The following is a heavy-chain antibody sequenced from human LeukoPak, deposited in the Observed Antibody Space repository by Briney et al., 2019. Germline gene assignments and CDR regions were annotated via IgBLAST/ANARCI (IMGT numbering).Heavy chain of an antibody. V-gene: IGHV3-53*01. CDR2: IYSSGST. J-gene: IGHJ4*02. CDR1: GVTGSSTY. D-gene: IGHD5-24*01. CDR3: TRTFLSGDGYKVGYFDY. Sequence: PGGSLRLSCADSGVTGSSTYMSWGRQAPGGGLEWVSLIYSSGSTYYADSLQGRFTTSRDNTKNTLFLQMNRLTAEDTAMYYCTRTFLSGDGYKVGYFDYWGQGTLVTVSS.